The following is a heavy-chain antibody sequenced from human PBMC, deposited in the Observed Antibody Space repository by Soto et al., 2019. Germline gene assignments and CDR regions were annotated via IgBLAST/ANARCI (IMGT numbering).Heavy chain of an antibody. J-gene: IGHJ5*02. CDR2: ISYDGSNK. V-gene: IGHV3-30*18. Sequence: GGSLRLSCAASGFTFSSYGMHWVRQAPGKGLEWVAVISYDGSNKYYADSVKGRFTISRDNSKNTLYLQMNSLRAEGTAVYYCAKDYGRQRYYYDSSVSGSFDPWGQGTLVTVSS. CDR1: GFTFSSYG. D-gene: IGHD3-22*01. CDR3: AKDYGRQRYYYDSSVSGSFDP.